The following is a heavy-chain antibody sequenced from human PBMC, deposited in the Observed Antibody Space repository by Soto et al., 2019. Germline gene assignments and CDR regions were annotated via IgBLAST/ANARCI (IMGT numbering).Heavy chain of an antibody. D-gene: IGHD3-22*01. CDR2: INPTGGGT. CDR3: ARSFSRRYFYKKYEMEV. CDR1: LYTFTYYY. J-gene: IGHJ6*01. V-gene: IGHV1-2*02. Sequence: AASVXVSFKSSLYTFTYYYIHFLRQAPGQGLEWMGWINPTGGGTNYAQKFRGRVTMTRDTSTSTAYLELSRLTSDDTAVFYCARSFSRRYFYKKYEMEVWGQGTTVNVYS.